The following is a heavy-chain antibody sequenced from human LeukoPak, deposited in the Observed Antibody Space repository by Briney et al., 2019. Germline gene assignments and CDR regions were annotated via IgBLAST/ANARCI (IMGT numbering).Heavy chain of an antibody. J-gene: IGHJ4*02. CDR2: INPSGGST. Sequence: GASVKVSCKAPGYTFTSYYMHWVRQAPGQGLEWMGIINPSGGSTSYAQKFQGRVTMTRDTSTSTVYMELSSLRSEDTAVYYCARADCSSTSCFLFDYWGQGTLVTVSS. CDR3: ARADCSSTSCFLFDY. CDR1: GYTFTSYY. D-gene: IGHD2-2*01. V-gene: IGHV1-46*01.